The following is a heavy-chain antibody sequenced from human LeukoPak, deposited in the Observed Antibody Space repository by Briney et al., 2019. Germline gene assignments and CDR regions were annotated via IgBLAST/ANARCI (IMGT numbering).Heavy chain of an antibody. CDR3: ARDPAIGYFDY. CDR1: GYTFTSYG. Sequence: GASVKVSCKASGYTFTSYGISWVRQAPGQGLEWMGWISAYNGNTNYAQKLQGRVTVTTDTSTSTAYMEPRSLRSDDTAVYYCARDPAIGYFDYWGQGTLVTVSS. CDR2: ISAYNGNT. V-gene: IGHV1-18*01. J-gene: IGHJ4*02.